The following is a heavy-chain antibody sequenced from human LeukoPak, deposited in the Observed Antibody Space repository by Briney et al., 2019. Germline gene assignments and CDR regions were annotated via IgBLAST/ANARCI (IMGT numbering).Heavy chain of an antibody. D-gene: IGHD5-18*01. V-gene: IGHV3-23*01. CDR1: GFTFSSYA. Sequence: GGSLRLSCAASGFTFSSYAMSWVRQAPGMGLEWVSAISNSGVSTYYADSVKGRFTISRDDSKNTLYLQMNSLRAEDTAVYYCAKDPALYSYDYYFDYWGRGTLVTVSS. CDR3: AKDPALYSYDYYFDY. J-gene: IGHJ4*02. CDR2: ISNSGVST.